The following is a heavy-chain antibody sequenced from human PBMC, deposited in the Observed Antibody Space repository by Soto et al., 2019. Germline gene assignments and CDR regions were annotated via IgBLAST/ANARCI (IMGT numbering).Heavy chain of an antibody. CDR1: GGSISSSSYY. J-gene: IGHJ4*02. V-gene: IGHV4-39*01. Sequence: QLQLQESGPGLVKPSETLSLTCTVSGGSISSSSYYWGWIRQPPGKGLEWIGSIYYSGSTYYNPSLKSRVTISVDTSKNQFSLKLSSVTAADTAVYYCARHGPTVTTGGEVYFDYWGQGTLVTVSS. CDR2: IYYSGST. CDR3: ARHGPTVTTGGEVYFDY. D-gene: IGHD4-17*01.